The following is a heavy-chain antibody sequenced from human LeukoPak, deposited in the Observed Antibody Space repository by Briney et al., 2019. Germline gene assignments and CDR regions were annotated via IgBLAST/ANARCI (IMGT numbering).Heavy chain of an antibody. CDR2: IIPIFGTA. CDR3: ARDNVTATTNWVAP. Sequence: SVKVSCKASGGTFSSYAISWVRQAPGQGLEWMGGIIPIFGTANYAQKFQGRVTITTDESTSTAYLELSSLRSEDTAVYSCARDNVTATTNWVAPSGQGTLVTVSS. D-gene: IGHD1-26*01. CDR1: GGTFSSYA. J-gene: IGHJ5*02. V-gene: IGHV1-69*05.